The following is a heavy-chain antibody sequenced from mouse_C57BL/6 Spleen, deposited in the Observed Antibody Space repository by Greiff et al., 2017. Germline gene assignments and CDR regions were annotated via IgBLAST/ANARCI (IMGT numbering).Heavy chain of an antibody. D-gene: IGHD1-1*01. Sequence: QVQLQQPGAELVKPGASVKVSCKASGYTFTSYWLHWVKQRPGQGLEWIGRIHPSDSDTNYNQKFKGKATLTVDKSSSTAYMQLSRLTSEDSAVYYWAIYLHYYGTFYAMDYWGQGTSVTVSS. V-gene: IGHV1-74*01. CDR3: AIYLHYYGTFYAMDY. J-gene: IGHJ4*01. CDR1: GYTFTSYW. CDR2: IHPSDSDT.